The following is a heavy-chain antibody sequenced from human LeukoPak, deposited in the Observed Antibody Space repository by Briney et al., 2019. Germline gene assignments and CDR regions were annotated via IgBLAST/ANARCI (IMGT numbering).Heavy chain of an antibody. CDR3: TTGRSYYDSSGYCDY. J-gene: IGHJ4*02. D-gene: IGHD3-22*01. V-gene: IGHV3-15*01. CDR1: GFTFSDAW. Sequence: GGSLRLSCAASGFTFSDAWMIWVRQAPGKGLEWVGRIKSKTDGGTTDYAAPVKGRFTISRDDSKNTLYLQMNSLKTEDTAVYYCTTGRSYYDSSGYCDYWGQGTLVTVSS. CDR2: IKSKTDGGTT.